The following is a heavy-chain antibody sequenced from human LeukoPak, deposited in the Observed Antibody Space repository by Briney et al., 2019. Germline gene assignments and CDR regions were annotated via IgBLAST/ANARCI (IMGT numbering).Heavy chain of an antibody. V-gene: IGHV3-48*02. CDR3: ASGQRIAVAGTRFVY. J-gene: IGHJ4*02. Sequence: GGSLRLSCTASGFTFSSYSMNWVHQAPGKGLEWVSYVSSSSGTIYYADSVKGRFTISRDNAKNSLYLQMNSLRDEDTAVYYCASGQRIAVAGTRFVYWGQGTLVTVSS. CDR2: VSSSSGTI. CDR1: GFTFSSYS. D-gene: IGHD6-19*01.